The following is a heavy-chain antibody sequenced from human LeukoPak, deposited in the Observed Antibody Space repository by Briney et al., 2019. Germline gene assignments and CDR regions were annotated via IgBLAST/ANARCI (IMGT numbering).Heavy chain of an antibody. CDR2: INHSGST. Sequence: KTSETLSLTCAVYGGSFSGYYWSWIRQPPGKGLEWIGEINHSGSTNYNPSLKSRVTISVDTSKNQFSLKLSSVTAADTAVYYCARRAIVVVPAAMRGGGPLDFDYWGQGTLVTVSS. J-gene: IGHJ4*02. D-gene: IGHD2-2*01. CDR1: GGSFSGYY. CDR3: ARRAIVVVPAAMRGGGPLDFDY. V-gene: IGHV4-34*01.